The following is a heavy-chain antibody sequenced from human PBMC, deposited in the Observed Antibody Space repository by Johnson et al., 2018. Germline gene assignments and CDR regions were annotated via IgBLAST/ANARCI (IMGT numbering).Heavy chain of an antibody. J-gene: IGHJ1*01. Sequence: QVQLVQSGAEVKKPGASVKVSCKASGYTFTSYDINWVRQATVQGLEWMGWMNPNSANTGYEQKFQGRVTMTRNTSISTAYMELSSLGSEDAAVYYFTRVSDYDFWSDTEPVQHWGQGTLVTVYS. CDR3: TRVSDYDFWSDTEPVQH. V-gene: IGHV1-8*01. D-gene: IGHD3-3*01. CDR1: GYTFTSYD. CDR2: MNPNSANT.